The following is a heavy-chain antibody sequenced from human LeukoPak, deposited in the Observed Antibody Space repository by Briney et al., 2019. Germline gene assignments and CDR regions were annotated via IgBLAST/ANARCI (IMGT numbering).Heavy chain of an antibody. Sequence: PSETLSLTCTVSGGSISSSSYYWGWIRQPPGKGLEWIGSIYYSGSIYYNPSLKSRVTISVDTSKNQFSLKLSSVTAADTAVYYCASVYSSSSPYYFDYWGQGTLVTVSS. CDR3: ASVYSSSSPYYFDY. CDR1: GGSISSSSYY. D-gene: IGHD6-13*01. J-gene: IGHJ4*02. CDR2: IYYSGSI. V-gene: IGHV4-39*01.